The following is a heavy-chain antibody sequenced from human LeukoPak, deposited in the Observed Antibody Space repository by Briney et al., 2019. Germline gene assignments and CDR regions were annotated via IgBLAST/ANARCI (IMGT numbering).Heavy chain of an antibody. D-gene: IGHD3-16*01. CDR3: ARDYRSTIGGEYGMDV. CDR1: GGSFSGYY. V-gene: IGHV4-34*01. CDR2: INHSGST. Sequence: SETLSLTYAVYGGSFSGYYWSWIRQPQPPGKGLEWIGEINHSGSTKYNPSLKSRVTISVDTSKNQFSLKLSSVTAADTAVYYCARDYRSTIGGEYGMDVWGQGTTVTVSS. J-gene: IGHJ6*02.